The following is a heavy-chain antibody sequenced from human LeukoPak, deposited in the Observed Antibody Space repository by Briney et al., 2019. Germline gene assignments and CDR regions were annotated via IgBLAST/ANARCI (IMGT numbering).Heavy chain of an antibody. D-gene: IGHD2/OR15-2a*01. Sequence: SETLSLTCVVPGASVSSSHWNWIRQLPGKGLEWIGCLSYTGKTDYNPSLTSRVTISLDTSKNQVSLKLRSVTAADTAVYYCSEGYFEPFDHWGQGTLVTVSS. V-gene: IGHV4-59*02. CDR1: GASVSSSH. CDR3: SEGYFEPFDH. CDR2: LSYTGKT. J-gene: IGHJ4*02.